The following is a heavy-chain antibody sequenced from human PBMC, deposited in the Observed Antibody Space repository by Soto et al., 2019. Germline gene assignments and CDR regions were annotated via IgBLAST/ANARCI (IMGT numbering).Heavy chain of an antibody. V-gene: IGHV1-8*01. J-gene: IGHJ6*03. Sequence: QVQLVQSGAEVKKPGASVRVSCKASGYVFPSYDITWVRQAPGHGLEWMGWVNPGSGYKGYAQNFQGRVTLTRNMSISTVYMELCCLRSEDTAVYYCARADPRHYYMDVWGKGTTVTVSS. CDR3: ARADPRHYYMDV. CDR2: VNPGSGYK. CDR1: GYVFPSYD.